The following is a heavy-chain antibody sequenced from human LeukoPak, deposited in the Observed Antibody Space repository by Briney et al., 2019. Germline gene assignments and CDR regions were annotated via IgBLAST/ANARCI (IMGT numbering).Heavy chain of an antibody. V-gene: IGHV3-23*01. D-gene: IGHD6-13*01. J-gene: IGHJ4*02. CDR2: ISASGGST. CDR1: GFTFSTYA. CDR3: AKGPRQQLVTRFDN. Sequence: GGSLRLSCAASGFTFSTYAMSWVRQAPGKGLEWVSGISASGGSTYYADSVKGRFTVSRDNSKNTLYLQMSSLRADDTAVYYCAKGPRQQLVTRFDNWGQGTLVTVSS.